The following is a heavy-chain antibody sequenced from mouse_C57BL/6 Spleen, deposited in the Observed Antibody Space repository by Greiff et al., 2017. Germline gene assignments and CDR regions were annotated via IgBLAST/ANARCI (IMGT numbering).Heavy chain of an antibody. V-gene: IGHV1-5*01. CDR2: IYPGNSDT. D-gene: IGHD2-12*01. Sequence: VQLQQSGTVLARPGASVKMSCKTSGYTFTSYWMHSVKQRPGQALEWIGAIYPGNSDTRYNQKFKGKAKLTAVTSAITAYMELSSLTNEDSAVYYCTEATTGFDDWGQGTTLTVSS. J-gene: IGHJ2*01. CDR3: TEATTGFDD. CDR1: GYTFTSYW.